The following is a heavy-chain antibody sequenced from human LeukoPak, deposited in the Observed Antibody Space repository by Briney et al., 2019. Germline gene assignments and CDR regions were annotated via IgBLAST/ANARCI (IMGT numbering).Heavy chain of an antibody. CDR1: GYTFTGYY. CDR3: ARKDVDTAMVDEGSAFDI. V-gene: IGHV1-2*02. Sequence: GASVKVSCKASGYTFTGYYMHWVRQAPGQGLEWMGWINPNSGGTNYAQKFQGRVTMTRDTSISTAYMELSRLRSDDTAVYYCARKDVDTAMVDEGSAFDIWGQGTMVTVSS. CDR2: INPNSGGT. D-gene: IGHD5-18*01. J-gene: IGHJ3*02.